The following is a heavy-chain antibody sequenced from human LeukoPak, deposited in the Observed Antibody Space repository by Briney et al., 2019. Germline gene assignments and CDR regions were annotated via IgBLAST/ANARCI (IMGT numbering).Heavy chain of an antibody. CDR1: GFTFSSYW. J-gene: IGHJ6*02. V-gene: IGHV3-7*03. CDR2: IKQDASEK. CDR3: VTHRSWELCGMAD. Sequence: GGSLRLSCAASGFTFSSYWMTWVRQAPGKGREGVANIKQDASEKFYVDSVKGRFTISRDNAKNSLYLQMNSVRADDTAVYYCVTHRSWELCGMADWGQGTPVTVSS. D-gene: IGHD1-26*01.